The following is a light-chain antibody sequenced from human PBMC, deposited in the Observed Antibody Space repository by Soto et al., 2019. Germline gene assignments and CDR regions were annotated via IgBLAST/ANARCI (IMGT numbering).Light chain of an antibody. V-gene: IGLV2-11*01. J-gene: IGLJ1*01. CDR2: DVS. CDR3: CSYTTLSNRV. Sequence: QSALTQPRSVSGSPGQSVTISCTGTSSDVGRYNYVSWYQQNPDKAPKLMIYDVSQRPSGVPDRFSGSKSGNTASLTISGLQPEDEADYYCCSYTTLSNRVFGTGTKVTVL. CDR1: SSDVGRYNY.